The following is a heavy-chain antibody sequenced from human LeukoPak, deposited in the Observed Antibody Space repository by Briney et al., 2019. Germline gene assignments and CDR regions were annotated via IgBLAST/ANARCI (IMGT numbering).Heavy chain of an antibody. CDR2: IYHSGST. D-gene: IGHD3-3*01. CDR3: ASCNPGGTYYDFWSGYCLFDY. V-gene: IGHV4-30-2*01. Sequence: PSETLSLTCTVSGGSISSGGYYWSWIRQPPGKGLEWIGYIYHSGSTYYNPSLKSRVTISVDRSKNQFSLKLSSVTAAGTAVYYCASCNPGGTYYDFWSGYCLFDYWGQGTLVTVSS. CDR1: GGSISSGGYY. J-gene: IGHJ4*02.